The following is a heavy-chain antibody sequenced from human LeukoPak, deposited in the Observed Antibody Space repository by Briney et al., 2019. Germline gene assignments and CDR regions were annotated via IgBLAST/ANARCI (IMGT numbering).Heavy chain of an antibody. V-gene: IGHV4-61*05. D-gene: IGHD6-25*01. CDR2: IYNSGST. CDR3: ARSAIDAFDI. J-gene: IGHJ3*02. Sequence: SGPTLVKPTQTLTLTCTFSGFSLNTSGVGVGWIRQPPGKGQECIGYIYNSGSTNYNPSLKSRVSISVDTSKNQFSLKLSSVTAADTAVYYCARSAIDAFDIWGQGTMVTVSS. CDR1: GFSLNTSGVG.